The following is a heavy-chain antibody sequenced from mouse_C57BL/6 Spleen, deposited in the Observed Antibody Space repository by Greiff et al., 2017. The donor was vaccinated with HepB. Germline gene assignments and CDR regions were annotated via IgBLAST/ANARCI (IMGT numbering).Heavy chain of an antibody. J-gene: IGHJ2*01. CDR1: GYSFTDYN. CDR3: ARAGRQLRPLYFDY. Sequence: VQLQQSGPELVKPGASVKISCKASGYSFTDYNMNWVKQSNGKSLEWIGVINPNYGTTSYNQNFKGKATLTVDQSSSTAYMQLNSLTSEDSAVYYWARAGRQLRPLYFDYWGQGTTLTVSS. V-gene: IGHV1-39*01. D-gene: IGHD3-2*02. CDR2: INPNYGTT.